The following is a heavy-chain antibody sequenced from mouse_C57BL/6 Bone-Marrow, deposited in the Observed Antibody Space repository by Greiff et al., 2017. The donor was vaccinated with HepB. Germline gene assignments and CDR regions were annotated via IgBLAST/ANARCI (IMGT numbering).Heavy chain of an antibody. V-gene: IGHV1-64*01. CDR2: IHPNSGST. CDR1: GYTFTSYW. J-gene: IGHJ3*01. CDR3: ARVYGSIYWFAY. Sequence: QVQLQQPGAELVKPGASVKLSCKASGYTFTSYWMHWVKQRPGQGLEWIGMIHPNSGSTNYNEKFKSKATLTVDKSSSTAYMQLSSLTSEDSAVYYCARVYGSIYWFAYWGQGTLVTVSA. D-gene: IGHD1-1*01.